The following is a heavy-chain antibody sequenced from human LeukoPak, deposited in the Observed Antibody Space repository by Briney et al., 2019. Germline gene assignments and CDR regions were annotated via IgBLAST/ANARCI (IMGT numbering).Heavy chain of an antibody. J-gene: IGHJ5*02. CDR1: GYTFTGYY. CDR2: INPNSGGT. V-gene: IGHV1-2*02. D-gene: IGHD2-2*01. Sequence: ASVKVSCKASGYTFTGYYMHWVRQAPGQGLEWMGWINPNSGGTNYAQKFQGRVTMTRDTSISTAYMELSRLRSDDTAVYYCARDESSTTGGSSFDPWGQGTLVTASS. CDR3: ARDESSTTGGSSFDP.